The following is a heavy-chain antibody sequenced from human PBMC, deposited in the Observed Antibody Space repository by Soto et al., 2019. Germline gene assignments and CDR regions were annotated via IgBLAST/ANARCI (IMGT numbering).Heavy chain of an antibody. Sequence: LRLSCAASGFIFNWVRQAPGKGLEWVGRLKTKTDGGTTDYAAPVKGRFTISRDDSKNTLYLQMNSLKTEDTGVYYCTTDVAVTGGWHWGQGTLVTVS. D-gene: IGHD6-19*01. V-gene: IGHV3-15*07. CDR2: LKTKTDGGTT. CDR3: TTDVAVTGGWH. CDR1: GFIF. J-gene: IGHJ1*01.